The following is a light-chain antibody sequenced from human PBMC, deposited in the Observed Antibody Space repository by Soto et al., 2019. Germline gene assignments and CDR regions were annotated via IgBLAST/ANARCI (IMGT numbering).Light chain of an antibody. J-gene: IGKJ4*01. CDR2: GAS. CDR1: QSVRSY. Sequence: EAVMTQSPATLSVSTGERATLSCRASQSVRSYVAWYQQEPGQAPRLLMYGASTRATGVPTRFSGSGSGTVFTLTISSLQSEDFAVYFCQHYNNWPPQFTFGGGTKVDIK. CDR3: QHYNNWPPQFT. V-gene: IGKV3-15*01.